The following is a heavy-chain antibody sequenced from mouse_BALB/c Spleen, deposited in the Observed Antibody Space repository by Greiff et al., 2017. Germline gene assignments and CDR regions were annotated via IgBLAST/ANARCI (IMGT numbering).Heavy chain of an antibody. CDR3: ARIRDGYYLYYAMDY. D-gene: IGHD2-3*01. J-gene: IGHJ4*01. CDR2: IWSGGST. CDR1: GFSLTSYG. V-gene: IGHV2-2*02. Sequence: VQGVESGPGLVQPSQSLSITCTVSGFSLTSYGVHWVRQSPGKGLEWLGVIWSGGSTDYNAAFISRLSISKDNSKSQVFFKMNSLQANDTAIYYCARIRDGYYLYYAMDYWGQGTSVTVSS.